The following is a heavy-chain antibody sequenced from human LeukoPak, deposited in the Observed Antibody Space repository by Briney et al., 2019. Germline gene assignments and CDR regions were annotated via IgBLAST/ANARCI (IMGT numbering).Heavy chain of an antibody. V-gene: IGHV1-18*04. D-gene: IGHD3-10*01. J-gene: IGHJ6*03. CDR3: ARSFRGHYYYYYYMDV. Sequence: GASVKVSCKASGYTFTDYYMHWVRQAPGQGLEWVGWISAYNDNAKYAQILQGRVTMTTDTSTSTAYMELRSLRSDDTAVYYCARSFRGHYYYYYYMDVWGKGTTVTISS. CDR1: GYTFTDYY. CDR2: ISAYNDNA.